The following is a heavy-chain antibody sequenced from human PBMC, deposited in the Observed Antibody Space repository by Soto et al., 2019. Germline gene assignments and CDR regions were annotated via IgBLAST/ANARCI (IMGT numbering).Heavy chain of an antibody. Sequence: EVYLVESGGGLVEPGRSLRLSCTASGFPFGNFLMSWFRQAPGKGMEWVGFIRSQPYGGTAEYAASVRGRFTISRDDSKGIAYLQMNSLQTEDSGVYYCSGSFPFWGQGTLVTVSS. CDR2: IRSQPYGGTA. J-gene: IGHJ4*02. CDR3: SGSFPF. V-gene: IGHV3-49*03. D-gene: IGHD3-10*01. CDR1: GFPFGNFL.